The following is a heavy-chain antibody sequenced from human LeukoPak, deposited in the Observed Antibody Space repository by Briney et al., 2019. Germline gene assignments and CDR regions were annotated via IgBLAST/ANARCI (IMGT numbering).Heavy chain of an antibody. Sequence: PGGSLRLSCAASGFTFTNAWMSWVRQAPGKGLEWVGRIKSKGDGETIDNAAPVKGRFTMSRDDSKATLYLQMNSLKAEDTAVYYCTTDLGITMIRGVIVYWGQGALVTVSS. CDR3: TTDLGITMIRGVIVY. V-gene: IGHV3-15*01. D-gene: IGHD3-10*01. CDR1: GFTFTNAW. J-gene: IGHJ4*02. CDR2: IKSKGDGETI.